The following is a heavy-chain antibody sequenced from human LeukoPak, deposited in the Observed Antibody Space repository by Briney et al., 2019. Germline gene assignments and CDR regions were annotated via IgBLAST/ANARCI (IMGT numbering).Heavy chain of an antibody. CDR1: GFTFSSYS. D-gene: IGHD6-19*01. CDR2: ISSSSSYI. Sequence: GGSLRLSCAASGFTFSSYSMNWVRQAPGKGLEWVSSISSSSSYIYYADSVKGRFTISRDNAKNSLYLHMNSLRAEDTAVYYCAREDQAVFDYWGQGTLVTVSS. CDR3: AREDQAVFDY. V-gene: IGHV3-21*01. J-gene: IGHJ4*02.